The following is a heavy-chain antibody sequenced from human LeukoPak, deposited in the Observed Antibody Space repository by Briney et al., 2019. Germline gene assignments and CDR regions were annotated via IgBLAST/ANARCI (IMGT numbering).Heavy chain of an antibody. CDR1: GFTFSSYW. Sequence: GGSLRLSCAASGFTFSSYWMSWVRQAPGKGLEWVANIKQDGSEKYYVDSVKGRFTISRDNAKNSLYLQMNSLRAEDTAVYYCAREEAVQELRPFDAFDIWGQGTMVTVSS. V-gene: IGHV3-7*01. D-gene: IGHD3-10*01. CDR2: IKQDGSEK. J-gene: IGHJ3*02. CDR3: AREEAVQELRPFDAFDI.